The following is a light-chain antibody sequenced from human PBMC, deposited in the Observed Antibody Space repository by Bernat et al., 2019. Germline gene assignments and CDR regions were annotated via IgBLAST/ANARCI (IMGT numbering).Light chain of an antibody. V-gene: IGKV3-20*01. CDR2: GAS. CDR1: QSVSNTY. J-gene: IGKJ5*01. Sequence: EIVLTQSPGTLSLSPGQRATLSCRASQSVSNTYLAWYRQKPGQAPRLLISGASSRASGVPDRLTGGGSGTVFTLTIDRLEPEDFAVYYCQTYSNTSPTYGQGTRLEI. CDR3: QTYSNTSPT.